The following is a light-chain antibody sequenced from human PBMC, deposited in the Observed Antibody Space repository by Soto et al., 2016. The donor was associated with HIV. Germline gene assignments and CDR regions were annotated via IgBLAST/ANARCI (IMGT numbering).Light chain of an antibody. CDR1: QNISNW. CDR2: KAS. J-gene: IGKJ2*01. Sequence: DIQMTQSPSTLSASVGDRVTITCRASQNISNWLAWYQQRPGKAPKLLIYKASSLKSGVPSRFSGSGSGTEFTLTSSSLQPDDFATYYCQQYTSYPVTFGQGTKLEIK. CDR3: QQYTSYPVT. V-gene: IGKV1-5*03.